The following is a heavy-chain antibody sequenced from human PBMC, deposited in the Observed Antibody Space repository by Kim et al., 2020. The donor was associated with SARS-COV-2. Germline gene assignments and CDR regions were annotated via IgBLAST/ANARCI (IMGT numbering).Heavy chain of an antibody. V-gene: IGHV4-30-4*01. CDR3: ARGPPLLHNWFDP. Sequence: SETLSLTCTVSGGSISSGDYYWSWIRQPPGKGLEWIGYIYYSGSTYYNPSLKSRVTISVDTSKNQFSLKLSSVTAADTAVYYCARGPPLLHNWFDPWGQGTLVTVSS. D-gene: IGHD2-15*01. CDR1: GGSISSGDYY. CDR2: IYYSGST. J-gene: IGHJ5*02.